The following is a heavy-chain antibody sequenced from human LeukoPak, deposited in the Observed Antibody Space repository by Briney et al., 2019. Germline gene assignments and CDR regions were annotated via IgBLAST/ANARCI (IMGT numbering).Heavy chain of an antibody. CDR3: ARNVDAIMVTSGWFDP. V-gene: IGHV1-2*06. CDR2: IIPKSGVT. Sequence: ASVKVSCKASGYTFTGYYIHWVRQAPGQGLEWMGRIIPKSGVTIYAQKFQGRVTMTRDTSISTAYMELSRLRSDDTAVYYCARNVDAIMVTSGWFDPWGQGTLVTVSS. D-gene: IGHD5-18*01. J-gene: IGHJ5*02. CDR1: GYTFTGYY.